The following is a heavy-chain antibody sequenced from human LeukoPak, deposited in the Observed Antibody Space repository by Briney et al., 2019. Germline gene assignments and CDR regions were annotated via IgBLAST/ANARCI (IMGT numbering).Heavy chain of an antibody. J-gene: IGHJ4*02. V-gene: IGHV3-23*01. CDR2: ISGSGDST. D-gene: IGHD1-26*01. Sequence: GGSLRLSCAASGFTFSSYAMSWVRQAPGKGLEWVSTISGSGDSTNYADSVKGRFTISRDNYQNTLYLQMSSLRAEDTAVYHCAKDFGGSYLYFDNWGQGTLVTVSS. CDR1: GFTFSSYA. CDR3: AKDFGGSYLYFDN.